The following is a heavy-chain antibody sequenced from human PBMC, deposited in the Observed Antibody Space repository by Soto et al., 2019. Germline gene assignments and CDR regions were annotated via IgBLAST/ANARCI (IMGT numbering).Heavy chain of an antibody. CDR3: ARGSPPRLRTTVPGWFGP. V-gene: IGHV1-8*01. Sequence: QVQLVQSGAEVKKPGASVKVSCKASGYTFTSYDINWVRQATGQGLEWMGWMNPNSGNTGYAQKFQGRVTMTSHTSLRTAYMKLSSVRSEDTAVYYCARGSPPRLRTTVPGWFGPWGQGPQVTVSS. CDR1: GYTFTSYD. D-gene: IGHD4-4*01. J-gene: IGHJ5*02. CDR2: MNPNSGNT.